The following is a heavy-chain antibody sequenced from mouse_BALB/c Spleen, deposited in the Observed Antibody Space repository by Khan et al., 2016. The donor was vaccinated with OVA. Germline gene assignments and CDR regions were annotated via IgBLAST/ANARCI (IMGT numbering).Heavy chain of an antibody. J-gene: IGHJ2*01. CDR3: ARINKIVATNFDY. D-gene: IGHD1-1*01. CDR1: GYTFTSYW. Sequence: QVQLQQSGAELVKAGASVKMSCKASGYTFTSYWMHWVKQRLGQGLEWFAETNPTNGRTYYNEKFKSKATLTVDKSSSTAYMILSGPTLEDSAVYYCARINKIVATNFDYWGQGTTLTVSS. V-gene: IGHV1S81*02. CDR2: TNPTNGRT.